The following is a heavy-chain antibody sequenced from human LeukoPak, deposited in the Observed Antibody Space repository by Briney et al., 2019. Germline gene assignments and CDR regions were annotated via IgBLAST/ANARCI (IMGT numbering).Heavy chain of an antibody. CDR1: GFTFSSFG. Sequence: GGSLRLSCAASGFTFSSFGMHWVRQTPGKGLEGVAYIRYDGSDKQYVDSVKGRFTISRDNAKNTLYLQLNSLRGEDTSIYYCAKDSVAPRPGWFDPWGQGTLVTVSS. CDR3: AKDSVAPRPGWFDP. D-gene: IGHD6-6*01. J-gene: IGHJ5*02. V-gene: IGHV3-30*02. CDR2: IRYDGSDK.